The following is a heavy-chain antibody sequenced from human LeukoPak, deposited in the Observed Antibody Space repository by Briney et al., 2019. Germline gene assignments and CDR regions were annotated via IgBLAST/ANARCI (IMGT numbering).Heavy chain of an antibody. J-gene: IGHJ4*01. CDR1: GFTFEDYA. CDR3: AKDRKAFVVVAATH. CDR2: ISWNSGSI. D-gene: IGHD2-21*02. V-gene: IGHV3-9*01. Sequence: GRSLRLSCAASGFTFEDYAMHWVRQAPGKGLEWVSGISWNSGSIGYTDSVKGRFTISRDNAKNTLYLQMNSLRAEDTAIYYCAKDRKAFVVVAATHWGHGTLVTVSS.